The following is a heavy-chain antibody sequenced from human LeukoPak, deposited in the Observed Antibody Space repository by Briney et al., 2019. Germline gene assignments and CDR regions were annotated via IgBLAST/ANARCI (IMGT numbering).Heavy chain of an antibody. CDR1: GYIFPHYW. Sequence: GESLKISCTVSGYIFPHYWIGWVRQMPGKGLEWMGIIYPGDSDTRYSPSFQGQVTISADKSISTAYLQWSSLKASDTAMYYCARQGFEAYSSSSPHWDWGQGTLVTVSS. V-gene: IGHV5-51*01. J-gene: IGHJ4*02. CDR2: IYPGDSDT. CDR3: ARQGFEAYSSSSPHWD. D-gene: IGHD6-6*01.